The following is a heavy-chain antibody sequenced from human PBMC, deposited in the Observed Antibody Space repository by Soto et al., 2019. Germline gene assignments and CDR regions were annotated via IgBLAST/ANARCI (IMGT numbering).Heavy chain of an antibody. D-gene: IGHD5-18*01. Sequence: ASGKVSCKASGYTFTRYGISWVRQAPGQGLEWMGWISAYNGNTNYAQKLQGRVTMTTDTSTSTAYMELRSLRSDDTAVYYCARDGVDTATGYYYGMDVWGQGTTVTVSS. CDR3: ARDGVDTATGYYYGMDV. CDR1: GYTFTRYG. V-gene: IGHV1-18*01. J-gene: IGHJ6*02. CDR2: ISAYNGNT.